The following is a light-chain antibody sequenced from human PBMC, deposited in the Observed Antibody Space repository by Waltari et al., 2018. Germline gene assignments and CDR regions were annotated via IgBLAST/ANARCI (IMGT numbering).Light chain of an antibody. CDR1: QSVLYSSNNKNY. Sequence: DIVMTQSPDSLAVSLGERATINCKSSQSVLYSSNNKNYLAWYQQKPGQPPKLLICWASIRESGVPDRFSGSGSGTDFTLTISSLQAEDVAVYYCQQLNGYKAFGQGTRLEIK. CDR3: QQLNGYKA. J-gene: IGKJ5*01. V-gene: IGKV4-1*01. CDR2: WAS.